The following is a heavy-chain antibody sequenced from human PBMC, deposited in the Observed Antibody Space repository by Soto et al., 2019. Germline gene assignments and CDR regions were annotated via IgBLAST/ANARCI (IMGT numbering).Heavy chain of an antibody. CDR3: AKEGPVVVVTPPAY. CDR1: GFTFSNYA. V-gene: IGHV3-23*01. D-gene: IGHD2-21*02. CDR2: INRSGGST. J-gene: IGHJ4*02. Sequence: PGGSLRLSCAASGFTFSNYAMSWVRQAPGKGLEWVSAINRSGGSTYYADSVKGRFTISRDNSKNTLYLQMNSLRAEDTAVYYCAKEGPVVVVTPPAYWGQGTLVTVSS.